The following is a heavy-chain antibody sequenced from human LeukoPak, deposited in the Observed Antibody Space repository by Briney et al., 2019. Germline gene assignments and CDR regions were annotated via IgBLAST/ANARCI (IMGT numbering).Heavy chain of an antibody. J-gene: IGHJ4*02. Sequence: GGSLRLSCAASGFTFSSYSMNWVRQAPGKGLVWVSRSNSDGGATNYADSVKGRFTISRDNAKNTLYLQMNSLRAEDTAVYYCARAQVGATPPYVDYWGQGTLVTVSS. CDR3: ARAQVGATPPYVDY. D-gene: IGHD1-26*01. V-gene: IGHV3-74*01. CDR2: SNSDGGAT. CDR1: GFTFSSYS.